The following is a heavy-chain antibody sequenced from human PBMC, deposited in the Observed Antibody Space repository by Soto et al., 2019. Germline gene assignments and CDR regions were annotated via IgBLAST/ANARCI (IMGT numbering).Heavy chain of an antibody. CDR2: SIPIFGSA. CDR1: GGPFSSYA. Sequence: GASVKVSCKASGGPFSSYAISWVRQAPGQGLGRMGGSIPIFGSANYAQKFQGRVTITADESTSTAYMELSSLRSEDTTVYYCATEYYYDSSGYYDFDYWGQGTLVTVSS. J-gene: IGHJ4*02. V-gene: IGHV1-69*13. CDR3: ATEYYYDSSGYYDFDY. D-gene: IGHD3-22*01.